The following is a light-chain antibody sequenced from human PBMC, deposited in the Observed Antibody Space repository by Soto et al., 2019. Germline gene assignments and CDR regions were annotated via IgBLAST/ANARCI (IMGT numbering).Light chain of an antibody. Sequence: EIVLTQSPATLSSFQGDRVTLSCRASQYINTRLAWYQHRPGQAPRLLIYQTSIRAAGIPARFSASGSGTEFILTITSLQSEDSAVYYCQEYNTWPWTFGQGTKVDIK. CDR2: QTS. CDR1: QYINTR. V-gene: IGKV3D-15*01. J-gene: IGKJ1*01. CDR3: QEYNTWPWT.